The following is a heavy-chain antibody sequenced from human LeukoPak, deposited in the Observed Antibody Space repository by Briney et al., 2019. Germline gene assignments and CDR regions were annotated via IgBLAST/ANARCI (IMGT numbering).Heavy chain of an antibody. CDR3: ASWDLTVTESTRFDP. CDR1: GGSISSSSYY. CDR2: IYYSGST. V-gene: IGHV4-39*01. Sequence: KPSETLSLTCTVSGGSISSSSYYWGWIRQPPGKGLEWIGSIYYSGSTYYNPSLKSRVTISVDTSKNQFSLKLSSVTAADTAVYYCASWDLTVTESTRFDPWGQGTLVTVSS. J-gene: IGHJ5*02. D-gene: IGHD2/OR15-2a*01.